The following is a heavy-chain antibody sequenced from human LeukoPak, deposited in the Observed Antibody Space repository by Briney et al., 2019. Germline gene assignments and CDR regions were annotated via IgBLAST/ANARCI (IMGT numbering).Heavy chain of an antibody. J-gene: IGHJ3*02. V-gene: IGHV3-30*04. CDR1: GFTFSSYA. Sequence: PGGSLRLSCAASGFTFSSYAMYWVRQAPGKGLEWVAVISYDGSDKFYADSVKGRFTISRDSSKNTLYLQMNSLRAEDTAVYYCARARITEDAFDIWGQGTMVTVSS. CDR3: ARARITEDAFDI. CDR2: ISYDGSDK. D-gene: IGHD3-3*01.